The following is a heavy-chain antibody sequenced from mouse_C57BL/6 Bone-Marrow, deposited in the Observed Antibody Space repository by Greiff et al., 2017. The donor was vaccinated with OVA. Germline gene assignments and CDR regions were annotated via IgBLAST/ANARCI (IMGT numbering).Heavy chain of an antibody. D-gene: IGHD4-1*01. J-gene: IGHJ1*03. Sequence: QVQLKESGAELVRPGTSVKVSCKASGYAFTNYLIEWVKQRPGQGLEWIGVINPGSGGTNYNEKFKGKATLTVDKSSSTAYMLLSSLTSEDSAVYFCAKLGRPYWYFDVWGTGTTVTVSS. CDR1: GYAFTNYL. V-gene: IGHV1-54*01. CDR3: AKLGRPYWYFDV. CDR2: INPGSGGT.